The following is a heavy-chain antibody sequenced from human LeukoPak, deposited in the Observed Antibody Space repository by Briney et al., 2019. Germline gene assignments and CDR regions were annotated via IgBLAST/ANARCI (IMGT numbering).Heavy chain of an antibody. Sequence: GGSLRLSCAASGFTFSSYGIHWVRQAPGKGLEWVGVISYDGSTKYYADSVKGRFTISRDNSKNTLYLQMNSLRGEDTAVYYCAKEYPQMTAVPPPFDHGGQGTLATVSS. CDR1: GFTFSSYG. D-gene: IGHD4-17*01. CDR3: AKEYPQMTAVPPPFDH. CDR2: ISYDGSTK. V-gene: IGHV3-30*18. J-gene: IGHJ4*02.